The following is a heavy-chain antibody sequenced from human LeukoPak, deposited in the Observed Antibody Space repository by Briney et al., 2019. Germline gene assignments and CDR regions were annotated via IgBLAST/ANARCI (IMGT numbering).Heavy chain of an antibody. V-gene: IGHV3-30*02. CDR2: IRYDGNHQ. CDR1: GFTFTSFG. Sequence: GGSLKLSCVASGFTFTSFGMHWVRQAPGKGLQWVASIRYDGNHQFYADSVQGRFTISRDNSRRTVSLQMNSLRSDDSALYYCARGPWGTAAAGQFDHWGQGSLVTVSS. D-gene: IGHD6-13*01. CDR3: ARGPWGTAAAGQFDH. J-gene: IGHJ4*02.